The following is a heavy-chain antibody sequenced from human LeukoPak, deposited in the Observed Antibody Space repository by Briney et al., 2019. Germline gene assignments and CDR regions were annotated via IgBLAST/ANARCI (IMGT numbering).Heavy chain of an antibody. Sequence: GGSLRLSCAASGFTFSSYAMSWVRQAPGKGLEWVSAISGSGGSTYYADSVKGRFTISRDNSKNTLYLLMNSLRAEDTAVYYCAKSFYNIVVVVAATCMDVWGQGTTVTVSS. J-gene: IGHJ6*02. D-gene: IGHD2-15*01. V-gene: IGHV3-23*01. CDR1: GFTFSSYA. CDR3: AKSFYNIVVVVAATCMDV. CDR2: ISGSGGST.